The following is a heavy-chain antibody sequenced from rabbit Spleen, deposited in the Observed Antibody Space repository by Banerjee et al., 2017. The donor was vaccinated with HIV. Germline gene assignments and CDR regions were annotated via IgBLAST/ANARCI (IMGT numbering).Heavy chain of an antibody. CDR2: IDLVFGST. CDR1: AFDFSSGG. J-gene: IGHJ4*01. Sequence: QEHLVESGGGLVQPGGSLKLSCRASAFDFSSGGVSWVRQAPGKGLEWIGYIDLVFGSTYYATWVNGRFTISSHNAQNTLYLQLNSLTAADTATYFCASDIYGHGGFSLWGPGTLVTVS. D-gene: IGHD6-1*01. CDR3: ASDIYGHGGFSL. V-gene: IGHV1S47*01.